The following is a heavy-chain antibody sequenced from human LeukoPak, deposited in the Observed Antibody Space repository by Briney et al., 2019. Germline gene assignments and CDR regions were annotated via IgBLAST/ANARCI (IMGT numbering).Heavy chain of an antibody. J-gene: IGHJ4*02. Sequence: SETLSLTCTVSGASITSKAYFWGWLRRPPGTGLEWVGTLSYDGSAYYNTSLRSRVTISVDTSKSQFSLKVTSVTAADTAVYFCARGLVDYELPKGYIDYWGRGTLVTVSS. CDR1: GASITSKAYF. CDR3: ARGLVDYELPKGYIDY. D-gene: IGHD3-22*01. V-gene: IGHV4-39*07. CDR2: LSYDGSA.